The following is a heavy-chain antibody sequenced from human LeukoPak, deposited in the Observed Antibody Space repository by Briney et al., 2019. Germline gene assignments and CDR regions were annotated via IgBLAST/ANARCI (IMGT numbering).Heavy chain of an antibody. D-gene: IGHD3-3*01. Sequence: SETLSLTCTVSGGSISSYYWSWIRQPAGKGLEWIGRIYTSGSTNYNPSLKSRVTMSVDTSKNQLSLKLSSVTAADTAVYYCARAYYDFWSGYYTWFDPWGQGTLVTVSS. J-gene: IGHJ5*02. CDR1: GGSISSYY. CDR3: ARAYYDFWSGYYTWFDP. CDR2: IYTSGST. V-gene: IGHV4-4*07.